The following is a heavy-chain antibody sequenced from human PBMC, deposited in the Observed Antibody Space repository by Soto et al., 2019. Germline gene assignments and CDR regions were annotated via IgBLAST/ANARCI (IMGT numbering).Heavy chain of an antibody. CDR1: GFTFSSYA. V-gene: IGHV3-30-3*01. J-gene: IGHJ3*02. CDR2: ISYDGSNK. Sequence: QVQLVESGGGVVQPGRSLRLSCAASGFTFSSYAMHWVRQAPGKGLEWVAVISYDGSNKYYADSVKGQFTISRDNSKKTLYLQMNSLRAEDTAVYYCAREGGYNDAFDIWGQGTMVTVSS. CDR3: AREGGYNDAFDI. D-gene: IGHD5-18*01.